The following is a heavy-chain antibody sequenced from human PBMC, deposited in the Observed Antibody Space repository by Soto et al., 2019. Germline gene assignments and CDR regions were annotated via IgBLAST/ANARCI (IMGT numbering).Heavy chain of an antibody. CDR1: GGSFSGYY. Sequence: SETLSLTCAVYGGSFSGYYWSWIRQPPGKGLEWIGEINHSGSTNYNPSLKIRVTISVDTSKNQFSLKLSSVTAADTAVYYCARDTLGYCSSTSCYRGHWFDPWGQGTLVTVSS. CDR2: INHSGST. V-gene: IGHV4-34*01. D-gene: IGHD2-2*01. J-gene: IGHJ5*02. CDR3: ARDTLGYCSSTSCYRGHWFDP.